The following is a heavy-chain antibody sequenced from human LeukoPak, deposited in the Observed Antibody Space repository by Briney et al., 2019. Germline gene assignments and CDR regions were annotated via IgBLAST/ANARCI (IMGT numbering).Heavy chain of an antibody. CDR2: ISRSSSTI. CDR3: ARAGAGYCSTTSCYYFDY. D-gene: IGHD2-2*03. CDR1: GFTFSSYS. J-gene: IGHJ4*02. Sequence: PGGSLRLSCVASGFTFSSYSMNWVRQAPGKGLEWVSYISRSSSTIYYAGSVKGRFTISRDNGKNSLYLQMNGLRAEDTAVYYCARAGAGYCSTTSCYYFDYWGQGTLVTVSS. V-gene: IGHV3-48*01.